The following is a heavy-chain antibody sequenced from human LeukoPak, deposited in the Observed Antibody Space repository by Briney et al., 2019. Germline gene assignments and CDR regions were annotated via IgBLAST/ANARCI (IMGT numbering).Heavy chain of an antibody. CDR1: GGSINSGDYY. Sequence: SETLSLTCTVSGGSINSGDYYWSWIRQPPGKDLEWIGYIYYGGSTYYNPSIKSRVTISDDTSKNQFSLKLSSVTAADTAVYFCAREVGYCRSSSCKYYFDFWGQGTLVTVSS. V-gene: IGHV4-30-4*01. J-gene: IGHJ4*02. D-gene: IGHD2-2*01. CDR2: IYYGGST. CDR3: AREVGYCRSSSCKYYFDF.